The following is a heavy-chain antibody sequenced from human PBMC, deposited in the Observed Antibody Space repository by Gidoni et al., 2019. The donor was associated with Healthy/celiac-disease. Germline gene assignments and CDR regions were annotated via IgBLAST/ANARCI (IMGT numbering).Heavy chain of an antibody. D-gene: IGHD2-2*02. V-gene: IGHV1-24*01. CDR3: ATGVPAAIGYYYYYYGMDV. Sequence: QVQLVQSGAEVKKPGASVKVSCKVSGYTLTELSMHWVRQAPGKGLEWMGGFDPEDGETIYAQKFQGRVTMTEDTSTDTAYMELSSLRSEDTAVYYCATGVPAAIGYYYYYYGMDVWGQGTTVTVSS. J-gene: IGHJ6*02. CDR2: FDPEDGET. CDR1: GYTLTELS.